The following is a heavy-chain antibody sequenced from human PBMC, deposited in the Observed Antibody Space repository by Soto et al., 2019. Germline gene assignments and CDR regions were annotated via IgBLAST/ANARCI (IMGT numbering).Heavy chain of an antibody. Sequence: EVQLVESGGGLVKPGGSLRLSCAASGFTFSRYSMNWVRQSPGKGLEWVSCISSSSNYIYYADSVKGRFTISRDNAKESLYLPMHCLRAEDRVVFCCGRAMDYDSSGYYEDLDYWGQGTLVTVSS. CDR2: ISSSSNYI. D-gene: IGHD3-22*01. V-gene: IGHV3-21*01. J-gene: IGHJ4*02. CDR3: GRAMDYDSSGYYEDLDY. CDR1: GFTFSRYS.